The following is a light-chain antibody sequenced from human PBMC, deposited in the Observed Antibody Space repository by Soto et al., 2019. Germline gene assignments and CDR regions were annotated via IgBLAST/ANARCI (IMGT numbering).Light chain of an antibody. CDR1: SSDVGDYNF. CDR2: EVT. Sequence: SVLTQPAAVSGSPGQSITISCTGTSSDVGDYNFVSWYQQHPGKAPKLIIYEVTNRPSGVSDRFSGSKSGNTASLTISGLQAEDEADYYCSSFTTSSTLYVFGTGTKVTVL. CDR3: SSFTTSSTLYV. J-gene: IGLJ1*01. V-gene: IGLV2-14*01.